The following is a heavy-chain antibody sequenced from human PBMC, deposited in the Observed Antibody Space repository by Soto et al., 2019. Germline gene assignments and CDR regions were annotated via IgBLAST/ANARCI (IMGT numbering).Heavy chain of an antibody. CDR1: GGSISSGDYY. D-gene: IGHD3-22*01. CDR2: IYYSGST. Sequence: PSETLSLTCTVSGGSISSGDYYWSWIRQPPGKGLEWIGYIYYSGSTYYNPSLKSRVTISVDTSKNQFSLKLRSTTAADTAVYYCARREYYDSTGYFPSWGQGTLVTVSS. V-gene: IGHV4-30-4*01. J-gene: IGHJ5*02. CDR3: ARREYYDSTGYFPS.